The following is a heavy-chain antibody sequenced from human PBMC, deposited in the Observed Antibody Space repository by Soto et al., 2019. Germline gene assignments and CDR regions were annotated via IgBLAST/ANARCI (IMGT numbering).Heavy chain of an antibody. CDR2: ISGSGGST. D-gene: IGHD2-15*01. CDR3: AKDGYCSGGSCYSGGGMDV. V-gene: IGHV3-23*01. J-gene: IGHJ6*02. Sequence: LRLSCAASGFTFSSYAMSWARQAPGKGLEWVSAISGSGGSTYYADSVKGRFTISRDNSKNTLYLQMNSLRAEDTAVYYCAKDGYCSGGSCYSGGGMDVWGQGTTVTVS. CDR1: GFTFSSYA.